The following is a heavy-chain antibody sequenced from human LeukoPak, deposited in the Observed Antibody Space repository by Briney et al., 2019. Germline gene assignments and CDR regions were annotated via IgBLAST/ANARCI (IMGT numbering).Heavy chain of an antibody. D-gene: IGHD4/OR15-4a*01. CDR3: ARDYGETGAFDI. J-gene: IGHJ3*02. Sequence: SVKVPCKASGGTFSSYAISWVRQAPGQGLEWMGGIIPIFGTENYAHKFQGRVTITADESTSTAYMELSSLRSEDTAVYYCARDYGETGAFDIWGQGTMVTVSS. CDR1: GGTFSSYA. CDR2: IIPIFGTE. V-gene: IGHV1-69*13.